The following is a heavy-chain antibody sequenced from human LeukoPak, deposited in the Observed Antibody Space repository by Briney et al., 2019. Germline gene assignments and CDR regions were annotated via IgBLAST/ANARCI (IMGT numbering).Heavy chain of an antibody. D-gene: IGHD3-22*01. Sequence: GGSLRLSCAASGFTFSSYAMSWVRQAPGKGRRWVSVISGSGGSTYYADSVKGRFTISRDNSKNTLYLQKNSLRAEETAVYYCAKDYYYDSSGYPGGAFDIWGQGTMVTVSS. CDR2: ISGSGGST. CDR1: GFTFSSYA. V-gene: IGHV3-23*01. CDR3: AKDYYYDSSGYPGGAFDI. J-gene: IGHJ3*02.